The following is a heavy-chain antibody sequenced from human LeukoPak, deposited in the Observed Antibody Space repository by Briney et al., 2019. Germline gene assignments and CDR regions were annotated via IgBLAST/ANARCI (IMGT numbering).Heavy chain of an antibody. D-gene: IGHD3-22*01. V-gene: IGHV4-59*01. Sequence: PSETLSLTCTVSGGSLSSFYWSWIRQPPGKGLEWIGYIYYSGSTNYNPSLESRVAISVDTSKNQFSLKLSSVTAADTAVYYCARTILEYYYDSNGRYYFDYWGQGTLVTVSS. J-gene: IGHJ4*02. CDR2: IYYSGST. CDR3: ARTILEYYYDSNGRYYFDY. CDR1: GGSLSSFY.